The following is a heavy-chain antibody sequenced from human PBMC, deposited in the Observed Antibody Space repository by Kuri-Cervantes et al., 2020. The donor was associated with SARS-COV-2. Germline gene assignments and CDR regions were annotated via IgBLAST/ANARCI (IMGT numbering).Heavy chain of an antibody. Sequence: SETLSLTCTVSGGSISSSSYYWGWIRQPPGKGLEWIGSIYYSGSTYYNPSLKSRVTISVDTSKNQFSLKLSSVTAADTAVYYCARHEGWFPLWLPFDYWGQGNLVTVSS. CDR3: ARHEGWFPLWLPFDY. J-gene: IGHJ4*02. D-gene: IGHD5-18*01. CDR2: IYYSGST. V-gene: IGHV4-39*01. CDR1: GGSISSSSYY.